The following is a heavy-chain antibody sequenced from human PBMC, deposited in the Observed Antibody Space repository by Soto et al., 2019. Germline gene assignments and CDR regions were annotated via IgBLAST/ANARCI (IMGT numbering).Heavy chain of an antibody. CDR1: GFTFINYA. CDR2: ISGSGTRT. J-gene: IGHJ6*02. Sequence: VQLLESGGGLVQPGGSLRLSCAASGFTFINYAMSWVRQAPGKGLEWVSAISGSGTRTVYADSVEGRLTVSRDNSKNTLYLQMNSLRAEDTAVYYCASGGYYYNYHMDVWGQGTTVTVSS. CDR3: ASGGYYYNYHMDV. D-gene: IGHD3-10*01. V-gene: IGHV3-23*01.